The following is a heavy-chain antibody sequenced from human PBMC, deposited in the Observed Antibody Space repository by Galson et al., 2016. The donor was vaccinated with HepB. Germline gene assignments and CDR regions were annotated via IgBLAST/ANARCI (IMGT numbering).Heavy chain of an antibody. Sequence: SLRLSCAASGFTFSGYWMTWVRQAPGKGLEWVANIKQDGSKKNYVDSVKGRFTISRDNARNLVYLQMNSLRAEDTAMYYCASAPAATDSDYWGQGTLVTGSS. CDR2: IKQDGSKK. CDR3: ASAPAATDSDY. J-gene: IGHJ4*02. CDR1: GFTFSGYW. D-gene: IGHD6-25*01. V-gene: IGHV3-7*01.